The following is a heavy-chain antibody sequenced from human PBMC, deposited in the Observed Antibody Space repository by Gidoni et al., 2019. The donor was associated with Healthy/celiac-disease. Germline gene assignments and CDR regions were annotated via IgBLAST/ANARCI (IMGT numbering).Heavy chain of an antibody. CDR2: IYYSGST. CDR3: ARGSSSWLPLVNYGMDV. Sequence: QLQLQESGPGLVKPSETLSLTCTVSGGSISSSSYYWGGIRQPPGKGLEWIGSIYYSGSTYYNPSLKSRVTISVDTSKNQFSLKLSSVTAADTAVYYCARGSSSWLPLVNYGMDVWGQGTTVTVSS. J-gene: IGHJ6*02. CDR1: GGSISSSSYY. V-gene: IGHV4-39*01. D-gene: IGHD6-13*01.